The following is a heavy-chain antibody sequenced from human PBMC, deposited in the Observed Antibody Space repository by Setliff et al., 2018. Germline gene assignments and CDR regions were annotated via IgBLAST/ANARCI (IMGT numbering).Heavy chain of an antibody. CDR3: ARDATYYYDTSGHYSDYFDY. CDR2: IKQDGSTI. V-gene: IGHV3-7*03. D-gene: IGHD3-22*01. J-gene: IGHJ4*02. Sequence: GGSLRLSCAASGFTFSNPWMSWVRQAPGKGLEWVTNIKQDGSTIFYAASVKGRFTISRDNAKKSLYLQMNSLRPDDTAVYYCARDATYYYDTSGHYSDYFDYWAQGTLVTVSS. CDR1: GFTFSNPW.